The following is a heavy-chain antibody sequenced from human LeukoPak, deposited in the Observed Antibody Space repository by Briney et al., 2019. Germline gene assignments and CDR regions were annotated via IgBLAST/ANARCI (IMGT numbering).Heavy chain of an antibody. V-gene: IGHV3-23*01. D-gene: IGHD2-2*01. CDR2: ISGSGGST. J-gene: IGHJ4*03. Sequence: PGGSLRLSCAASGFTFSSYTMSWVRQAPGKGLEWVSAISGSGGSTYYADSVKGRFTISRDNSKNTVYLQMNSLRAEDTANYYCAKRSTGYYFDSWGQGTTVTVSS. CDR3: AKRSTGYYFDS. CDR1: GFTFSSYT.